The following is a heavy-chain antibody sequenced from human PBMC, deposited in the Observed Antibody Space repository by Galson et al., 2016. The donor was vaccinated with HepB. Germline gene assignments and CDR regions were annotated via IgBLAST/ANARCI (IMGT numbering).Heavy chain of an antibody. CDR1: GFTFSSYG. CDR3: ARVLIPFLAITGYYGMDV. Sequence: SLRLSCAASGFTFSSYGMHWVRQAPGKGLEWVAVIWYDGSNKYYADSGKGRFTISRDNSKNTPYLQMNSLRAEDTAVYDCARVLIPFLAITGYYGMDVWGQGTTVTVSS. J-gene: IGHJ6*02. CDR2: IWYDGSNK. D-gene: IGHD3-10*01. V-gene: IGHV3-33*01.